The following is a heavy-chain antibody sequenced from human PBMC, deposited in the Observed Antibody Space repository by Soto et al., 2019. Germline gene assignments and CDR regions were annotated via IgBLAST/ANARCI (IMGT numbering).Heavy chain of an antibody. CDR2: VSFDSNYI. V-gene: IGHV3-21*01. CDR1: GFTFSSYS. CDR3: ARERGWQLYFDY. J-gene: IGHJ4*02. Sequence: PGGSLRLSCAASGFTFSSYSMNWVRQAPGKGLEWVSLVSFDSNYIYYADSVKGRFTISRDNAKNSVYLQMNSLRAEDTAVYYCARERGWQLYFDYWGQGALVTV. D-gene: IGHD6-13*01.